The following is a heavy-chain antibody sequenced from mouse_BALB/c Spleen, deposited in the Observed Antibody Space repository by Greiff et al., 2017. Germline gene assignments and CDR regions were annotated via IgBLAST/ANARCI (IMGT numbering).Heavy chain of an antibody. CDR2: IYPGNSDT. CDR3: ARRGYGSSSAWFAY. CDR1: GYTFTSYW. Sequence: EVQLQESGTVLARPGASVKMSCKASGYTFTSYWMHWVKQRPGQGLEWIGAIYPGNSDTSYNQKFKGKAKLTAVTSTSTAYMELSSLTNEDSAVYYCARRGYGSSSAWFAYWGQGTLVTVSA. V-gene: IGHV1-5*01. J-gene: IGHJ3*01. D-gene: IGHD1-1*01.